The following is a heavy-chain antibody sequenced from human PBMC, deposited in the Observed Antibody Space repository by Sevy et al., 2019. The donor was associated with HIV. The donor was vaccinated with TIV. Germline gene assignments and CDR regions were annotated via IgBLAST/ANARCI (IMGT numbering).Heavy chain of an antibody. CDR1: GFTFSSYA. J-gene: IGHJ4*02. D-gene: IGHD5-18*01. CDR3: AKLSSRTAMVTRFDY. CDR2: ISGSGGST. V-gene: IGHV3-23*01. Sequence: GGSLRLSCAASGFTFSSYAMSWVRQAPGKGLEWFSAISGSGGSTYYADSVKGRFTISRDNSKNTLYLQMNSLRAEDTAIYYCAKLSSRTAMVTRFDYWGQGTLVTVSS.